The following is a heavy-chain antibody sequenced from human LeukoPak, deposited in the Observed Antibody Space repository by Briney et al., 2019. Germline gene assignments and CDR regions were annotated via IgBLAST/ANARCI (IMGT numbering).Heavy chain of an antibody. J-gene: IGHJ3*02. CDR3: ARASPYCTNGVCSKAEGAFDI. Sequence: ASVKVSCKASGYTFTGYYMHWVRQAPGQGLEWMGMINPSGGSTSYAQKFQGRVTMTRDTSTSTVYMELSSLRSEDTAVYYCARASPYCTNGVCSKAEGAFDIWGQGTMVTVSS. V-gene: IGHV1-46*01. CDR1: GYTFTGYY. D-gene: IGHD2-8*01. CDR2: INPSGGST.